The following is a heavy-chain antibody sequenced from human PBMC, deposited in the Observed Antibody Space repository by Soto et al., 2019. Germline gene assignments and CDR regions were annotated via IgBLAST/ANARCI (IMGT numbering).Heavy chain of an antibody. CDR2: IYYSGST. Sequence: SETLSLTCTVSGGSISSGDYYWSWIRQPPGKGLEWIGYIYYSGSTYYNPSLKSRVTISVDTSKNQFSLKLSSVTAADTAVYYCARARGARYFDYWGQGTQVTVSS. D-gene: IGHD2-15*01. V-gene: IGHV4-30-4*01. CDR1: GGSISSGDYY. J-gene: IGHJ4*02. CDR3: ARARGARYFDY.